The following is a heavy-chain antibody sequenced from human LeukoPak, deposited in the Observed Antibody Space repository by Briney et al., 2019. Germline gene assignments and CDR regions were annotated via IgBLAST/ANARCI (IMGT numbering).Heavy chain of an antibody. V-gene: IGHV3-23*01. J-gene: IGHJ4*02. CDR1: GFTFSSYA. Sequence: PGGSLRLSCAASGFTFSSYAMSWVRQAPGKGLEWVSAISGSGGSTYYADSVKGRFTISRDNSKNTPYLQMNSLRAEDTAVYYCAKHPDPYYYDSSGYYPHWGQGTLVTVSS. D-gene: IGHD3-22*01. CDR3: AKHPDPYYYDSSGYYPH. CDR2: ISGSGGST.